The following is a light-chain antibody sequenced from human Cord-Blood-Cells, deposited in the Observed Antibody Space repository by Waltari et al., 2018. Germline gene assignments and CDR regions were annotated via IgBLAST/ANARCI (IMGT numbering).Light chain of an antibody. V-gene: IGLV2-14*03. CDR1: SRDGGGFNY. CDR3: SSYTSSSTWV. CDR2: DVS. Sequence: QSALTQPASVSGSPGQSITISCTGTSRDGGGFNYVSWYQQHPGKAPKLMIYDVSNRPSGVSNRFSGSKSGNTVSLTISGLQAEDEADYYCSSYTSSSTWVFGGGTKLTVL. J-gene: IGLJ3*02.